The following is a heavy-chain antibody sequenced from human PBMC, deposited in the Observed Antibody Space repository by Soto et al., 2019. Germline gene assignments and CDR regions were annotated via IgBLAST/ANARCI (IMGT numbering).Heavy chain of an antibody. CDR3: ATTVTRLIAFDV. J-gene: IGHJ3*01. Sequence: LRLSCAASGFTVSSHYMSWVRQTPGKGLEWVSILYASDSTFYADSVEGRFTISRDNSKNTVYLQLNSLRAEDTAVYYCATTVTRLIAFDVWGQGTMVTVSS. CDR1: GFTVSSHY. CDR2: LYASDST. D-gene: IGHD4-17*01. V-gene: IGHV3-53*01.